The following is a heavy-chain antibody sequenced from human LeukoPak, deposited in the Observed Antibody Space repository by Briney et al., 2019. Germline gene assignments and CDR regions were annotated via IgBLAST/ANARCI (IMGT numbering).Heavy chain of an antibody. CDR3: ARGPGYSSSWYYY. V-gene: IGHV3-21*01. CDR2: ISSSSSYI. D-gene: IGHD6-13*01. Sequence: GGSLRLSCAASGFTFSSYTMNWVRQAPGKGLQSVSSISSSSSYICYADSVKGRFTISRDNSKNSLYLQMNSLRAEDTAVYYCARGPGYSSSWYYYWGQGTLVTVSS. CDR1: GFTFSSYT. J-gene: IGHJ4*02.